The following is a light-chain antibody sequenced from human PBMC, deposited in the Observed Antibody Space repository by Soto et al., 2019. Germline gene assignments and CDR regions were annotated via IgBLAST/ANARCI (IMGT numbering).Light chain of an antibody. CDR1: QSVSSN. CDR3: QQYNTWPPSYT. CDR2: GAS. J-gene: IGKJ2*01. Sequence: EIVMTQAPATLSVSPGERATLSCRASQSVSSNLAWYQQKPGQAPRLLIYGASTRATGIPARFSGSGSGTEFTLTITSLPSQDLAVYYCQQYNTWPPSYTFGQGTKLEIK. V-gene: IGKV3-15*01.